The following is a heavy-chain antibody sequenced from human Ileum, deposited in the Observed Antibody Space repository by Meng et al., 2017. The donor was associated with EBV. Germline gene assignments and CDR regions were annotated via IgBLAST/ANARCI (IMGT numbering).Heavy chain of an antibody. CDR1: GGSVTRGSYY. J-gene: IGHJ4*02. V-gene: IGHV4-61*01. Sequence: QVQLQESGPGLVKPSGXLSLKCHVSGGSVTRGSYYWSWIRQPPGKGLEYIGYVYSTGNSNHNPSLRGRVTVSADTSKNQFSLKLTSVTVADTAVYYCARGRGSYLGIIDSWCQGTLVTVSS. D-gene: IGHD3-10*01. CDR2: VYSTGNS. CDR3: ARGRGSYLGIIDS.